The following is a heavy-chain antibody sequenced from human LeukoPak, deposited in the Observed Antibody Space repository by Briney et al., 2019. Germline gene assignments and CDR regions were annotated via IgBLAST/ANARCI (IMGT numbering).Heavy chain of an antibody. J-gene: IGHJ2*01. D-gene: IGHD3-22*01. CDR3: ARELRRSGYYYWYFDR. CDR1: GGSISSSSYY. CDR2: IYYSGST. Sequence: SETLSLTCTVSGGSISSSSYYWGWIRQPPGKGLEWLGSIYYSGSTYYNPSLKSRVTISVDTSKNQFSLKLSSVTAADTAVYYCARELRRSGYYYWYFDRWGRGTLVTVSS. V-gene: IGHV4-39*02.